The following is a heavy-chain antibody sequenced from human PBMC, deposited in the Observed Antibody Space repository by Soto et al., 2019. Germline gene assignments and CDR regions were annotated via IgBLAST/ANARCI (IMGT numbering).Heavy chain of an antibody. J-gene: IGHJ4*01. CDR2: IHPDGGHT. CDR1: GYAFTNYY. Sequence: ASVKVYCKASGYAFTNYYVQWVRQAPGQGLEWMGVIHPDGGHTTYSQKFQDRVTMTRDTFTSTIYMELSSLRSEDTAVYYCARGDNDYWGHGTLVTVSS. V-gene: IGHV1-46*01. CDR3: ARGDNDY.